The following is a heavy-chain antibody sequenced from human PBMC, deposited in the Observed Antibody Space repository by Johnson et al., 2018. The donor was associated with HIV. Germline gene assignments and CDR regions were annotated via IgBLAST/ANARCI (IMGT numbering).Heavy chain of an antibody. J-gene: IGHJ3*02. D-gene: IGHD6-6*01. CDR3: TDSRSDAFDI. CDR2: IRYDGSNK. V-gene: IGHV3-30*02. Sequence: QVQLVESGGGVVQPGGSLRLSCAASGFTFSSYGMHWVRQAPGKGLEWVAFIRYDGSNKYYADSVKGRFTISRDNSKNTLYLQMNSLKTEDTAVYYCTDSRSDAFDIWGQGTMVTVSS. CDR1: GFTFSSYG.